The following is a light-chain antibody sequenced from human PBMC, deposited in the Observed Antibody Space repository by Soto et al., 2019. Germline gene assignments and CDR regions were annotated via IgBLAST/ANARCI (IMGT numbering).Light chain of an antibody. CDR3: CLYAVTFYV. J-gene: IGLJ1*01. CDR2: DVS. CDR1: ISDVGTYDF. Sequence: QSVLTQPRSVSGSPGQSVTISCTGTISDVGTYDFVSWYQQHPGKAPRLMIFDVSELPSGVPDRFSGSKSGNTASLTISGLQAEDEADYYCCLYAVTFYVFGTGTKVTVL. V-gene: IGLV2-11*01.